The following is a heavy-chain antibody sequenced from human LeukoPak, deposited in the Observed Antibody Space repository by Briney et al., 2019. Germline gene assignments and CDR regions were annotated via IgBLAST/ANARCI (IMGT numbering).Heavy chain of an antibody. CDR1: GFTFSSYE. Sequence: GGSLRLSCAASGFTFSSYEMNWVRQAPGKGLEWVSYISSSGSTIYYADSVKGRFTISRDNAKNSLYRQMNSLRAEDTAVYYCARAEKSYYYYYYYMDVWGKGTTVTVSS. CDR2: ISSSGSTI. V-gene: IGHV3-48*03. CDR3: ARAEKSYYYYYYYMDV. J-gene: IGHJ6*03.